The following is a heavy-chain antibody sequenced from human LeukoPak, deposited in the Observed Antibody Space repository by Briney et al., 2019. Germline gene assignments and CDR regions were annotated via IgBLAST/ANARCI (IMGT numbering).Heavy chain of an antibody. CDR1: GGSFSGYY. J-gene: IGHJ6*02. Sequence: SETLSLTCAVYGGSFSGYYWSWIRQPPGKGLEWIGEINHSGGTNYNPSLKSRVTISVDTSKNQFSLKLSSVTAADTAVYYCARVRMTHYYYHGMDVWGQGTTVTVSS. D-gene: IGHD2-15*01. V-gene: IGHV4-34*01. CDR3: ARVRMTHYYYHGMDV. CDR2: INHSGGT.